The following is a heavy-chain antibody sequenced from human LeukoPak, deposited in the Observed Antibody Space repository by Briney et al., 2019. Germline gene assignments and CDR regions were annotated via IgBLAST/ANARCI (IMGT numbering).Heavy chain of an antibody. CDR1: GFTFDDYA. V-gene: IGHV3-9*01. CDR3: AKDGDYYFDY. CDR2: ISWNSGRI. Sequence: GGSLRLSCATSGFTFDDYAMHWVRQAPGKGLEWVSGISWNSGRIGYADSVKGRFTISRDNAKNSLYLQMNSLRVEDTALYYCAKDGDYYFDYWGQGTLITVSS. J-gene: IGHJ4*02.